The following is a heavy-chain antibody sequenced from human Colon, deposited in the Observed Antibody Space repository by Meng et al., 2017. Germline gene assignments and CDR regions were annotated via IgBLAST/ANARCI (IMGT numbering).Heavy chain of an antibody. CDR1: GGANNIVYW. CDR2: IFHSGST. V-gene: IGHV4-4*02. D-gene: IGHD3-3*01. J-gene: IGHJ4*02. Sequence: PLQVSGLGLGNPSGITSLTCDGPGGANNIVYWWSSVRQPPGKVLEWIAEIFHSGSTNYKSSLKSRATISVDRSKNQFSLKLNSVTAADTAVYYCAAIFGSGPGYWGQGTLVTVSS. CDR3: AAIFGSGPGY.